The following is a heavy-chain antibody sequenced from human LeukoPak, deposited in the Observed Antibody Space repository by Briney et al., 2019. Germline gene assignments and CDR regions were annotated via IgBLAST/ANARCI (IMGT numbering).Heavy chain of an antibody. J-gene: IGHJ4*02. Sequence: SETLSLTCTVFGGSIRSDTSYWVWIRQPPGKGLEWIGTISNGGSTFYNPSLKSRVTISVDTSKNQLSLKLNSVTATDTSLYYCARHTSGTMYSYWGQGSLVTVSS. CDR3: ARHTSGTMYSY. CDR1: GGSIRSDTSY. D-gene: IGHD1-7*01. V-gene: IGHV4-39*01. CDR2: ISNGGST.